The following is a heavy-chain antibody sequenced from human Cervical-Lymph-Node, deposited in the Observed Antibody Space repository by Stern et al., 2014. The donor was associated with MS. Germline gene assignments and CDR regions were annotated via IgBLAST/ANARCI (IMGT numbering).Heavy chain of an antibody. Sequence: QVQLQESGPGLVKPSQTLSLTCTVSGGSISSGDYYWSWIRQPPGKGLEWIGYIYSSGSTYYNPSLKSRVTISVDTSKNQFSLKLSSVTAADTAVYYCARGGEYYDSSGYSLLDYWGQGTLVTVSS. CDR3: ARGGEYYDSSGYSLLDY. D-gene: IGHD3-22*01. J-gene: IGHJ4*02. CDR2: IYSSGST. CDR1: GGSISSGDYY. V-gene: IGHV4-30-4*01.